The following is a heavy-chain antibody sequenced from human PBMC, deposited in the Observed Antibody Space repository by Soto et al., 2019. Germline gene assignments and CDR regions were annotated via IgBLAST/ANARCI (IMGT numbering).Heavy chain of an antibody. CDR3: ARGLLVGATGYYYYYYGMDV. CDR2: ISGSGGST. Sequence: GGSLRLSCAASGFTFSSYAMSWVRQAPGKGLEWVSAISGSGGSTYYADSVKGRFTISRDNSKNTLYLQMNSLRAEDTAVYYCARGLLVGATGYYYYYYGMDVWGQGTTVTVSS. V-gene: IGHV3-23*01. J-gene: IGHJ6*02. D-gene: IGHD1-26*01. CDR1: GFTFSSYA.